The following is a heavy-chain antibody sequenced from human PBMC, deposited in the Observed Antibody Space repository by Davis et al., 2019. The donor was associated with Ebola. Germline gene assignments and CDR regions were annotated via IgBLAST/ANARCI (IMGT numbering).Heavy chain of an antibody. J-gene: IGHJ5*02. D-gene: IGHD6-6*01. CDR3: ARGAPKGYSSSSGWFDP. V-gene: IGHV4-34*01. CDR2: INHSGST. Sequence: PSETLSLTCAVYGGSFSGYYWSWIRQPPGKGLEWIGEINHSGSTNYNPSLKSRVTISVDTSKNQFSLKLSSVTAADTAVYYCARGAPKGYSSSSGWFDPWGQGTLVTVSS. CDR1: GGSFSGYY.